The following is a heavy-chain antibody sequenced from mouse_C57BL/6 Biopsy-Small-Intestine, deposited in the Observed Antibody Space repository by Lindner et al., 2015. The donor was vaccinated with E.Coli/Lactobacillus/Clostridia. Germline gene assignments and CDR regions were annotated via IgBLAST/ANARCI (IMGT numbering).Heavy chain of an antibody. CDR3: ARSVYDYPLDY. D-gene: IGHD2-4*01. V-gene: IGHV1-82*01. J-gene: IGHJ2*01. CDR2: IYPGDGDT. Sequence: VQLQESGPELVKPGASVKISCKASGYAFSSSWMNWVKQRPGKGLEWIGRIYPGDGDTNYNGKFKGKATLTADKSSSTAYMQLSSLTSEDPAVYFCARSVYDYPLDYWGQGTTLTVSS. CDR1: GYAFSSSW.